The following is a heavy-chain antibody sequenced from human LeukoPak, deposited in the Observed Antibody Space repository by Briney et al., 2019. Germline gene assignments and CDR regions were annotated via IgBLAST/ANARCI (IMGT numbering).Heavy chain of an antibody. V-gene: IGHV1-46*01. J-gene: IGHJ5*02. D-gene: IGHD3-3*01. CDR1: GYTFTSYY. Sequence: ASVKVSCKASGYTFTSYYMHWVRQAPGQGLEWMGIINPSGGSTSYAQKFQGRATMTRDTSTSTVYMELSSLRSEDTAVYYCARAGLGSSIRFLEWLLLNWFDPWGQGTLVTVSS. CDR2: INPSGGST. CDR3: ARAGLGSSIRFLEWLLLNWFDP.